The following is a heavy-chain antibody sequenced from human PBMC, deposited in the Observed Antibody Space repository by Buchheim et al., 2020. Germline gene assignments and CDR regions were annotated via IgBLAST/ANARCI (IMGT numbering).Heavy chain of an antibody. CDR3: ARYYDFWSVIDY. CDR1: GYTFSSYA. Sequence: QVQLVQSGAEVKKPGASVKVSCKASGYTFSSYAMHWVRQAPGQRLEWMGWINAGNGKTKYSQKFQGRVTISRDTSASTAYMELSSLRSEDTAVYYCARYYDFWSVIDYWGQGTL. D-gene: IGHD3-3*01. CDR2: INAGNGKT. V-gene: IGHV1-3*01. J-gene: IGHJ4*02.